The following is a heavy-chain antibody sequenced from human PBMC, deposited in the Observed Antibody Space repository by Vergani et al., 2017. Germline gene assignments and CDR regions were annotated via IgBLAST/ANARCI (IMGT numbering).Heavy chain of an antibody. D-gene: IGHD4-23*01. CDR2: MIPTFDSK. CDR3: ADLYGGNVWGY. CDR1: GDTFSNYA. J-gene: IGHJ4*02. Sequence: QVQLLQSGAAVRKPGSSVTVSCKASGDTFSNYAITWVRQAPGQGLQWMGRMIPTFDSKNYAPRFQGRVTITADESTSTAYMELSSLRSEDTAVYYCADLYGGNVWGYWGQGTLVTVSS. V-gene: IGHV1-69*13.